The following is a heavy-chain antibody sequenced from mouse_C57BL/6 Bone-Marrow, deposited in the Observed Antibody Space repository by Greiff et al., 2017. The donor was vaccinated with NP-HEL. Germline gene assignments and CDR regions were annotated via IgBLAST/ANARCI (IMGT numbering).Heavy chain of an antibody. J-gene: IGHJ4*01. V-gene: IGHV3-1*01. CDR1: GYSITSGYD. D-gene: IGHD1-3*01. CDR2: ISYSGST. Sequence: VQLQQSGPGMVKPSQSLSLTCTVTGYSITSGYDWHWIRHFPGNKLEWMGYISYSGSTNYNPSLKSRISITHDTSKNHFFLKLNSVTTEDTATYYCARETLTAMDYWGQGTSVTVSS. CDR3: ARETLTAMDY.